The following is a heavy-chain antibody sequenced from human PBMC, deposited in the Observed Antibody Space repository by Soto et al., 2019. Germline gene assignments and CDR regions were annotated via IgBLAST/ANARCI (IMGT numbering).Heavy chain of an antibody. CDR3: ARVSDYDFWSGYTYYFDY. CDR2: ISSSGSTI. V-gene: IGHV3-11*01. CDR1: GFTFSDYY. D-gene: IGHD3-3*01. Sequence: GGSLRLSCAASGFTFSDYYMSWIRQAPGKGLEWVSYISSSGSTIYYADSVKGRFTISRDNAKNSLYLQMNSLRAEDTAVYYCARVSDYDFWSGYTYYFDYWGQGTLVTVSS. J-gene: IGHJ4*02.